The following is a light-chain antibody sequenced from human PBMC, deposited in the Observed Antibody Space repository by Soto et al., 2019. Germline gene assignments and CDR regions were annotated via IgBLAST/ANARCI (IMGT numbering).Light chain of an antibody. CDR3: QQSYYNPT. J-gene: IGKJ1*01. CDR2: DIS. V-gene: IGKV1-39*01. CDR1: QSVFNY. Sequence: DIRMTQSPSSLSASVGDRVTITCRASQSVFNYLHWYQQKPGRAPNLLIYDISTLQSGVPSRFSGSGSGTDFTLTISSLQHEDFATYYCQQSYYNPTFGQGTKVEIK.